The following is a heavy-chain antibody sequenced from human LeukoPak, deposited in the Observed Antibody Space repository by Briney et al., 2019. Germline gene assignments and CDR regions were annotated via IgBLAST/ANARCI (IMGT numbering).Heavy chain of an antibody. Sequence: GGSLRLSCGASGFTFSSYSMNWVRQAPGKGLEGVSYISSSSSTIYYADSVKGRFTISRDNAKNSLYLQMNSLRAEDTAVYYCASAHYDYVWGSYRHSNFDYWGQGTLVTVSS. D-gene: IGHD3-16*02. CDR1: GFTFSSYS. V-gene: IGHV3-48*04. CDR2: ISSSSSTI. CDR3: ASAHYDYVWGSYRHSNFDY. J-gene: IGHJ4*02.